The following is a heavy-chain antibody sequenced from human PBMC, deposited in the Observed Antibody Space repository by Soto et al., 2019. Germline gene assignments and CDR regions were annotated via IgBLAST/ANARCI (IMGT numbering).Heavy chain of an antibody. J-gene: IGHJ4*02. CDR1: GFNFRXHW. CDR3: AGGSY. V-gene: IGHV3-7*01. CDR2: LNQDGSEK. Sequence: EMQLVESGGGLVQPGGSLRLSCAASGFNFRXHWMNWVRQAPGKGLEWVANLNQDGSEKYYVDSVKGRFTISRDNAKNSLSLQMNSLRAEDTAVYYCAGGSYWGQGTLVTVSS.